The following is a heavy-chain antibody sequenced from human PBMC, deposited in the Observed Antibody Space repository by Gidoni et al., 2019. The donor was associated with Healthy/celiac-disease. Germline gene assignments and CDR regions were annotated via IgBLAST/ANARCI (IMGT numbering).Heavy chain of an antibody. D-gene: IGHD3-10*01. V-gene: IGHV4-31*03. Sequence: QVQLQESGPGLVKPSQTLSLTCTVSGGSISSGGYYWSWIRPHPGKGLEWIGYIYYSGSTYYNPSLKSRVTISVDTSKNQFSLKLSSVTAADTAVYYCARESRDGEGPPFDYWGQGTLVTVSS. J-gene: IGHJ4*02. CDR2: IYYSGST. CDR1: GGSISSGGYY. CDR3: ARESRDGEGPPFDY.